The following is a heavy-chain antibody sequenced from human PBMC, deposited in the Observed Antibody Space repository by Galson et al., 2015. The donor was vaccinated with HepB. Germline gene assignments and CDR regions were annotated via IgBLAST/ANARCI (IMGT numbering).Heavy chain of an antibody. D-gene: IGHD6-13*01. CDR1: GFTFSTYA. J-gene: IGHJ4*02. CDR3: ARDRGEAAAGPGLFDY. V-gene: IGHV3-30*04. CDR2: MSYDGRNI. Sequence: SLRLSCAASGFTFSTYAMHWVRQAPGKGLEWVAVMSYDGRNIYYADSVKGRFTISKDNSKSTLYLQMNSLRPDDTAVYYCARDRGEAAAGPGLFDYWGQGTLVTVS.